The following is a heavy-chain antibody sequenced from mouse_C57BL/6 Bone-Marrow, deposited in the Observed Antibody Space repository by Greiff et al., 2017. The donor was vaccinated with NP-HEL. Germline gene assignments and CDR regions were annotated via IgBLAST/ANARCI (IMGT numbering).Heavy chain of an antibody. D-gene: IGHD2-4*01. CDR2: IDPKSGGT. J-gene: IGHJ3*01. CDR1: GYTFTSYW. Sequence: QVQLQQPGAELVKPGASVKLSCKASGYTFTSYWMHWVKQRPGRGLEWIGRIDPKSGGTKYNEKFKSKATLTVDKPSSTAYMQLSSLTSEDSSVYYCARSYYDYDGAWFAYWGQGTLVTVSA. V-gene: IGHV1-72*01. CDR3: ARSYYDYDGAWFAY.